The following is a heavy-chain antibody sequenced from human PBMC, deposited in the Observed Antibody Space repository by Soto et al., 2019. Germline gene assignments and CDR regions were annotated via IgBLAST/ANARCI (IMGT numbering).Heavy chain of an antibody. J-gene: IGHJ5*02. CDR1: GGSFSGYY. D-gene: IGHD5-12*01. Sequence: PSETLSLTCAVYGGSFSGYYWSWIRQPPGKGLEWIGEINHSGSTNYNPSLKSRVTISVDTSKNQFSLKLSSVTAADTAVYYCAGPSNSGRRHNWFDPWGQGTLVIFSS. CDR3: AGPSNSGRRHNWFDP. CDR2: INHSGST. V-gene: IGHV4-34*01.